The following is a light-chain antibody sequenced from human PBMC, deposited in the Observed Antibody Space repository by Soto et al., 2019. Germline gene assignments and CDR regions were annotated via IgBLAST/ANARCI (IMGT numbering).Light chain of an antibody. Sequence: IVLTQSPVTLSLSPGERATLSCRASHSVSSAYLAWYQQKPGQAPRLLIHGASIRATDIPDRFSGSGYGKEFTLTISRLEPEDFAVDFCQKYARSSWTFGKENKVEVK. V-gene: IGKV3-20*01. CDR3: QKYARSSWT. J-gene: IGKJ1*01. CDR1: HSVSSAY. CDR2: GAS.